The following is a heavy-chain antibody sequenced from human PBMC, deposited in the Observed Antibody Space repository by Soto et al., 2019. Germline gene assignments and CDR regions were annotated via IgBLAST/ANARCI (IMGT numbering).Heavy chain of an antibody. Sequence: PSETLSLTCTVSGGSISSYYWSWIRQPAGKGLEWIGRIYTSGSTNYNPSLRSRVTTSVDTSKNQFSLKLSSVTAADTAVYYCARVGTMVRGATDYYYGMDVWGQGTMVTVS. J-gene: IGHJ6*02. D-gene: IGHD3-10*01. CDR2: IYTSGST. CDR3: ARVGTMVRGATDYYYGMDV. CDR1: GGSISSYY. V-gene: IGHV4-4*07.